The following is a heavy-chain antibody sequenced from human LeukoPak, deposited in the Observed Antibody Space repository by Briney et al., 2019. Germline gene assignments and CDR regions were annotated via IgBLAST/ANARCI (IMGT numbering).Heavy chain of an antibody. J-gene: IGHJ4*02. V-gene: IGHV1-46*01. D-gene: IGHD6-13*01. Sequence: GASVKVSCKASGYXFTSYYIHWVRQAPGQGLEWLGGINPSGGSTSYAQKFQGRVTMTRDTSTDTAYMELSSLRSEDTAVYYCASDGASSSWYSFDYWGQGTLVTVSS. CDR3: ASDGASSSWYSFDY. CDR1: GYXFTSYY. CDR2: INPSGGST.